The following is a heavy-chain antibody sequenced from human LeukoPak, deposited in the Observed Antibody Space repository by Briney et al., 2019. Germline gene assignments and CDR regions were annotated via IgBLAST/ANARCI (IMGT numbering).Heavy chain of an antibody. CDR1: GFTFSSYA. Sequence: GGSLRLSCAASGFTFSSYAMSWVRQAPGKGLEWVSAISGSGGSTYYADSVKGRFTISRDNSKSTLYLQMNSLRAEDTAVYYCARSDCSSTSCPPSLIFDYWGQGTLDTVSS. J-gene: IGHJ4*02. CDR3: ARSDCSSTSCPPSLIFDY. V-gene: IGHV3-23*01. CDR2: ISGSGGST. D-gene: IGHD2-2*01.